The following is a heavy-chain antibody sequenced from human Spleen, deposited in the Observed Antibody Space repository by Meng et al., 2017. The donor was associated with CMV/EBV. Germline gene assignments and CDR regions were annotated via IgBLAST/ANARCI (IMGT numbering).Heavy chain of an antibody. CDR3: ATGDYDKTLGGPE. Sequence: KVSGYTFTDYYIHWVQQAPGKGLEWMGFVDPVDGEPIYAEKFQGRVTITADTSTDTACMELSSLRSEDTAVYYCATGDYDKTLGGPEWGQGTLVTVSS. J-gene: IGHJ4*02. D-gene: IGHD3-22*01. CDR2: VDPVDGEP. V-gene: IGHV1-69-2*01. CDR1: GYTFTDYY.